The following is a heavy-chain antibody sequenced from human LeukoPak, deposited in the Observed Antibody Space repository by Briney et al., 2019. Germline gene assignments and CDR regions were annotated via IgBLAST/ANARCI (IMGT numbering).Heavy chain of an antibody. Sequence: ASVKVSCKASGYTFTSYGTNWVRQAPGQGPGWMGWISADNGNTNYAQKLQGRVTMTTDTSTSTAYVELRSLRSDDTAVYYCARDRCRGGSCAFDYWGQGTLVTVSS. CDR3: ARDRCRGGSCAFDY. CDR1: GYTFTSYG. J-gene: IGHJ4*02. V-gene: IGHV1-18*01. CDR2: ISADNGNT. D-gene: IGHD2-15*01.